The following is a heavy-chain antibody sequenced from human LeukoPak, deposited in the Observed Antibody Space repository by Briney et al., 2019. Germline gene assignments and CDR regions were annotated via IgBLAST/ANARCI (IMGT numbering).Heavy chain of an antibody. J-gene: IGHJ4*02. CDR2: ISTTGSSI. Sequence: GGSLRLSCAASGFTFSSYEMNWVRQAPGKGLEWVSYISTTGSSIYYADSVKGRFTISRDSSKDTLYLQMNSLKSEDTAIYFCAKGLGRYFINWGQGTLVTVSS. CDR3: AKGLGRYFIN. CDR1: GFTFSSYE. D-gene: IGHD3-9*01. V-gene: IGHV3-48*03.